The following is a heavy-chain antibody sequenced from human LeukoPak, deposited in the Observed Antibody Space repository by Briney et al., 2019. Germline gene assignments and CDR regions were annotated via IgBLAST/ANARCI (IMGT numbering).Heavy chain of an antibody. CDR1: GYTFTSYG. CDR2: ISSHNGNT. Sequence: ASVKVSCKASGYTFTSYGISWVRQAPGQGLEWMGWISSHNGNTNYAQKLQGRVTMTTDTSTSTAYMELRSLRSDDTAVYYCARDRVVSYCSSTKCYTALDYWGQGTLLTVSS. D-gene: IGHD2-2*02. V-gene: IGHV1-18*04. CDR3: ARDRVVSYCSSTKCYTALDY. J-gene: IGHJ4*02.